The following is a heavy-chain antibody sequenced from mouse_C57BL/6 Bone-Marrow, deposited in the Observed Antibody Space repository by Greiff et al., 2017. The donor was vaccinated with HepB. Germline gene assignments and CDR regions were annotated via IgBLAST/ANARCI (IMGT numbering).Heavy chain of an antibody. CDR1: GFTFSSYA. J-gene: IGHJ3*01. CDR2: ISDGGSYT. V-gene: IGHV5-4*03. CDR3: ARAGVYYDYDVGFDY. Sequence: EVKLMESGGGLVKPGGSLKLSCAASGFTFSSYAMSWVRQTPEKRLEWVATISDGGSYTYYPDNVKGRFTISSDNAKNNLYLEMSHLKSEDTAMYYVARAGVYYDYDVGFDYWGQGTLLTVSA. D-gene: IGHD2-4*01.